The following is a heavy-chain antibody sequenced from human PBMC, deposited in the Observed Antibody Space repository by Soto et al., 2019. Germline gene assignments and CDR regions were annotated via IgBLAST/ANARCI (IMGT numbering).Heavy chain of an antibody. V-gene: IGHV3-21*01. D-gene: IGHD4-4*01. CDR3: ARATVTTYNFEY. CDR1: GFTFSSYS. Sequence: TGGSLRLSCAASGFTFSSYSMNWVRQAPGKGLEWVSSISSSSSYIYYADSLKGRFTISRDNAKNSLYLQMNSLRVEDTAVYYCARATVTTYNFEYWGQGTLVTVSS. CDR2: ISSSSSYI. J-gene: IGHJ4*02.